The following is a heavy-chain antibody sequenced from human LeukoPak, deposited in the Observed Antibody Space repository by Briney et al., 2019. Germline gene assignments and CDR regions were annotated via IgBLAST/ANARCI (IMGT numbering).Heavy chain of an antibody. CDR1: GYTFTGYS. D-gene: IGHD1-26*01. V-gene: IGHV1-2*02. CDR3: ARDLGGRYSWFDP. J-gene: IGHJ5*02. Sequence: ASVKVSCKASGYTFTGYSLHWVRQAPGLGLEWMGWINPNSGGTNYAQRFQGRATMTRDTSISTAYMDLSSLTSDDTAVYYCARDLGGRYSWFDPWGQGTLVTVSS. CDR2: INPNSGGT.